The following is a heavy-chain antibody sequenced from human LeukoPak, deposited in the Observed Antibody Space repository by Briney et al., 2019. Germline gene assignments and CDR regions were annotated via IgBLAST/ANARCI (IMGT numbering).Heavy chain of an antibody. D-gene: IGHD1-26*01. CDR3: ARGGSYGAYLDY. J-gene: IGHJ4*02. CDR1: GASITNHY. V-gene: IGHV4-59*11. Sequence: PSETLSLTCSVSGASITNHYWSWIRQAPGKGLEWIGYIYYSGNTNTYNPSLKSRATISLYTSRKYFSLELRSVTAADTAVYYCARGGSYGAYLDYWGQGALVIVSS. CDR2: IYYSGNT.